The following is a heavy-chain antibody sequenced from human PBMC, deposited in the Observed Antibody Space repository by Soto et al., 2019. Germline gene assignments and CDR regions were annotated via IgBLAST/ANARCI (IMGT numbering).Heavy chain of an antibody. J-gene: IGHJ4*02. D-gene: IGHD2-8*01. Sequence: GGSLKISCAASGFTFSSYEMNWIRQAPGKGLEWVSYISSSGTTVHYADSVKGRFTISRDNAKNSLFLQMNSLRAEDTALYYCARAGVYWGQGTLVTVSS. CDR2: ISSSGTTV. CDR3: ARAGVY. CDR1: GFTFSSYE. V-gene: IGHV3-48*03.